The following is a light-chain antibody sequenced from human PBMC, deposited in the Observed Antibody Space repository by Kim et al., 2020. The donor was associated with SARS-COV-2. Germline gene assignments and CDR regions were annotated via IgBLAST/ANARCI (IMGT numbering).Light chain of an antibody. J-gene: IGLJ3*02. CDR3: CSYAGSGTWV. Sequence: GQSITIDCTGTTGDVGKYNIVSWYQQHPGAAPKLIIYEVSKRPSGVSHRFSGSKSGNTASLTISGLQIEDEADYHCCSYAGSGTWVFGGGTQLTVL. V-gene: IGLV2-23*02. CDR1: TGDVGKYNI. CDR2: EVS.